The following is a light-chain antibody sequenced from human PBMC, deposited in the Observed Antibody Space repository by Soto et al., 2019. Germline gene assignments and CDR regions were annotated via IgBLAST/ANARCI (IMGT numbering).Light chain of an antibody. CDR1: QSINTW. Sequence: DIQMTQSPSTLSASVGDRVTITCRASQSINTWLAWYQLKPGRAPKLLIYKASTLESGVSSRFSGSGSGTEFTLTISSLQPDDFATYYCQQYQTYSQFGQGTKVEIK. J-gene: IGKJ1*01. CDR3: QQYQTYSQ. V-gene: IGKV1-5*03. CDR2: KAS.